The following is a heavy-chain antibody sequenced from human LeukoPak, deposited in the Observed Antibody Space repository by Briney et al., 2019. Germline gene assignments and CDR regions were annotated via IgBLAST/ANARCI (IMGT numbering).Heavy chain of an antibody. Sequence: GVSLRLSCAASGFTFSDLYMDWVRQAPGKGLEWVGLTGNKVNSYTTQYAASVKGRLHISRDDSKTSLYLQINRLKTEHTAVYYCARDLLGTRSIWGQGTMVTVSS. J-gene: IGHJ3*02. CDR2: TGNKVNSYTT. V-gene: IGHV3-72*01. CDR1: GFTFSDLY. CDR3: ARDLLGTRSI. D-gene: IGHD3-16*01.